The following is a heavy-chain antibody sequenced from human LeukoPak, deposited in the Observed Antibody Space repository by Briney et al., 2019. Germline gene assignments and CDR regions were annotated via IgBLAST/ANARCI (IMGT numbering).Heavy chain of an antibody. CDR2: IYTSGST. CDR3: ARERGTAAAGTDDAFDI. D-gene: IGHD6-13*01. J-gene: IGHJ3*02. CDR1: GGSISSYY. Sequence: MPSETLSLTCTVSGGSISSYYWSWIRQPAGKGLEWIGRIYTSGSTNYNPSLKSRVTMSVDTSKNQFSLKLSSVTAADTAVYYCARERGTAAAGTDDAFDIWGQGTMVTVSS. V-gene: IGHV4-4*07.